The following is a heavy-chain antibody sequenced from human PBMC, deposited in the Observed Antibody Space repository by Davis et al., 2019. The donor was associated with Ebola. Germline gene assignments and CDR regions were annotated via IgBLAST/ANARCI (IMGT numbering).Heavy chain of an antibody. D-gene: IGHD2-2*01. CDR3: ASLYCSSTSCPHMSEYFQH. CDR2: IKQDGSEK. V-gene: IGHV3-7*01. CDR1: GFTFSSYW. J-gene: IGHJ1*01. Sequence: GASLKISCAASGFTFSSYWMSWVRQAPGKGLEWVANIKQDGSEKYYVDSVKGRFTISRDNAKNSLYLQMNSLRAEDTAVYYCASLYCSSTSCPHMSEYFQHWGQGTLVTVSS.